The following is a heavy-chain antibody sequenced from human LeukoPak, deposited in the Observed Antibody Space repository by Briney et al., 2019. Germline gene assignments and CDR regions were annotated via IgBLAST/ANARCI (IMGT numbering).Heavy chain of an antibody. V-gene: IGHV3-30-3*01. CDR3: ARSKLNWFDP. J-gene: IGHJ5*02. D-gene: IGHD4-11*01. Sequence: PGGSLRLSCAASGVTFSSYAMHWVRQAPGKGLEWVAVISYDGSNKYYADSVKGRFTISRDNSKNTLYLQMNSLRAEDTAVYYCARSKLNWFDPWGQGTLVTVSS. CDR1: GVTFSSYA. CDR2: ISYDGSNK.